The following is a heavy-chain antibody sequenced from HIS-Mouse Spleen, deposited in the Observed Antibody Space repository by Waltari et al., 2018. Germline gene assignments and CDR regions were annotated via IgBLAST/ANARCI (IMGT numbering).Heavy chain of an antibody. CDR1: GVTVSRHG. J-gene: IGHJ3*02. CDR2: IWYDGSNK. CDR3: ARSPHYYGSGSYYDAFDI. D-gene: IGHD3-10*01. V-gene: IGHV3-33*01. Sequence: QVQLVESGGGVVQPGRSLRLPGAASGVTVSRHGLRWGAPAAGEGVWVGGVAVIWYDGSNKYYADSVKGRFTISRDNSKNTLYLQMNSLRAEDTAVYYCARSPHYYGSGSYYDAFDIWGQGTMVTVSS.